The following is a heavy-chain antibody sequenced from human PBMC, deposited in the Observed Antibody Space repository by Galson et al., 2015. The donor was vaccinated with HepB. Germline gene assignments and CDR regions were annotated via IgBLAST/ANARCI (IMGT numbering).Heavy chain of an antibody. CDR1: GFTFSSYA. J-gene: IGHJ6*02. CDR3: ARDLFEYYGSGSLDV. D-gene: IGHD3-10*01. V-gene: IGHV3-30*04. CDR2: ISYDGSNK. Sequence: SLRLSCAASGFTFSSYAMHWVRQAPGKGLEWVAVISYDGSNKYYADSVKGRFTISRDNSKNTLYLQMNSLRAEDTAVYYCARDLFEYYGSGSLDVWGQGTTVTVSS.